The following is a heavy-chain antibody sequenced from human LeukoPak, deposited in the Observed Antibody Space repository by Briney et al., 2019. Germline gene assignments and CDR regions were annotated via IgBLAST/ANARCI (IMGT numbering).Heavy chain of an antibody. CDR1: GFTFSSYS. D-gene: IGHD2-2*01. Sequence: GGSLRLSCAASGFTFSSYSMNWVRQAPGKGLEWVSAISGSGASTFYADSVKGRFTISRDNSKNTLYLQMNSLRADDTAVYYCAKDSPLYCSSTSCYYNYWGQGTLVTVSS. CDR3: AKDSPLYCSSTSCYYNY. CDR2: ISGSGAST. V-gene: IGHV3-23*01. J-gene: IGHJ4*02.